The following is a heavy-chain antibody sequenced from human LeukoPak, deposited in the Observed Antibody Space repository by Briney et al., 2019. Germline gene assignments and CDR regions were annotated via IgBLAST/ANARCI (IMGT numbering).Heavy chain of an antibody. CDR3: ERDAAIAVVPAAKGGAFDI. CDR1: GGSISSNTYY. J-gene: IGHJ3*02. CDR2: IYYNGGT. D-gene: IGHD2-2*01. V-gene: IGHV4-31*03. Sequence: SQTLSLTCTVSGGSISSNTYYWSWIRQHPGKGLEWIGFIYYNGGTYYNPSLKSRVTISVDTSKNQFSLRLSSVTAADTAVYYCERDAAIAVVPAAKGGAFDIWGQGTMVTVSS.